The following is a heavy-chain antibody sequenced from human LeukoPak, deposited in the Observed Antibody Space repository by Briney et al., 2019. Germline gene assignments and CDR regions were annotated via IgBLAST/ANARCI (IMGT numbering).Heavy chain of an antibody. CDR2: IYYSGST. CDR1: GGSISSYY. D-gene: IGHD3-22*01. J-gene: IGHJ3*02. V-gene: IGHV4-59*01. Sequence: SETLSLTCTVSGGSISSYYWSWIRQPPGKGLEWIGYIYYSGSTNYNPSLKSRVTISVDTSKNQFSLKLSSVTAADTAVYYCARCRRTYYYDSSGYFSTQYAFDIWGQGTVVTVSS. CDR3: ARCRRTYYYDSSGYFSTQYAFDI.